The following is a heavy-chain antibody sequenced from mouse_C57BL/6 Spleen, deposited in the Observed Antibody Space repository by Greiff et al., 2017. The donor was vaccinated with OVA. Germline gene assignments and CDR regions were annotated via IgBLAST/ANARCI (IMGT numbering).Heavy chain of an antibody. CDR3: ARNPYYSTHYYAMDY. D-gene: IGHD2-5*01. J-gene: IGHJ4*01. Sequence: QVQLKQSGPGLVQPSQSLSITCTVSGFSLTSYGVHWVRQSPGKGLEWLGVIWSGGSTDYNAAFISRLSISKDNSKSQVFFIMNSLQADDTAIYYCARNPYYSTHYYAMDYWGQGTSVTVSS. CDR1: GFSLTSYG. CDR2: IWSGGST. V-gene: IGHV2-2*01.